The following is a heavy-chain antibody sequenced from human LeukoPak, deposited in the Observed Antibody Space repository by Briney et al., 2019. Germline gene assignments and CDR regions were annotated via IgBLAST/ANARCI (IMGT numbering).Heavy chain of an antibody. CDR2: IYYSGST. Sequence: SETLSLTCTVSGGSISSYYWSWIRQPPGKGLEWIGYIYYSGSTNYNPSLKSRVTISVDTSKNQFSLKLSSVTAGDTAVYYCARVPDYVWGSYRYGYFDYWGQGTLVTVSS. CDR1: GGSISSYY. CDR3: ARVPDYVWGSYRYGYFDY. V-gene: IGHV4-59*01. D-gene: IGHD3-16*02. J-gene: IGHJ4*02.